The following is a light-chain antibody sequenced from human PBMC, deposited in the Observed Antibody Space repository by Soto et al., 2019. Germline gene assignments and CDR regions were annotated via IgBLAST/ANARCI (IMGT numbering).Light chain of an antibody. J-gene: IGLJ2*01. CDR2: EVN. CDR3: CSYAGSSTSRV. Sequence: QSALTQPASVSGSPGQSITISCTGTSSDVGSYNLVSWYQQHPGKAPKLMIYEVNKRPSGVSNRFSGSKSGNTASLTISGLQAEDEADYYCCSYAGSSTSRVFGGGTKLTVL. V-gene: IGLV2-23*02. CDR1: SSDVGSYNL.